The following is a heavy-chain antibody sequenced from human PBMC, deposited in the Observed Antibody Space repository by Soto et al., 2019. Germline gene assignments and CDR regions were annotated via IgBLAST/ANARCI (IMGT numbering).Heavy chain of an antibody. Sequence: EVQLVESGGGLVQPGGSLRLSCAASGFTFSSYWMHWVRQAPGKGLVWVSRINSDGSSTNYADSVKGRFTIARDNAKNTLYLQMNSLGAEHPAVYYCARGGSLNWYFDLWGRGTLVTVSS. D-gene: IGHD1-26*01. J-gene: IGHJ2*01. CDR1: GFTFSSYW. CDR2: INSDGSST. V-gene: IGHV3-74*01. CDR3: ARGGSLNWYFDL.